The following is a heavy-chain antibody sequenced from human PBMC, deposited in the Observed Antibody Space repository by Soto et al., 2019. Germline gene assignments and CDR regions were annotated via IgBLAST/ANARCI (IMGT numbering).Heavy chain of an antibody. CDR2: INHSGST. Sequence: SETLSLTCAVYGGSFSGYYWSWIRQPPGKGLEWIGEINHSGSTNYNPSLKSRVTISVDTSKNQFSLKLSSVTAADTAVYYCARNRWAAAAVQRPHYFDYWGQGTLVTVSS. CDR1: GGSFSGYY. CDR3: ARNRWAAAAVQRPHYFDY. D-gene: IGHD6-13*01. J-gene: IGHJ4*02. V-gene: IGHV4-34*01.